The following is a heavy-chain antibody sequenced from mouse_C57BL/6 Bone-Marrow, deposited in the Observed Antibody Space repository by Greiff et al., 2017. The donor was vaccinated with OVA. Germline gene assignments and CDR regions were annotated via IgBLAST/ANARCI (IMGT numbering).Heavy chain of an antibody. Sequence: QVQLQQPGAELVKPGASVKMSCKASGYTFTSYWITWVKQRPGQGLEWIGDIYPGSGSTNYNEKFKSKATLTVDTSSSTAYMQLSSLTSEDSAVYYCARSHYSNDGFAYWGQGTLVTVSA. V-gene: IGHV1-55*01. J-gene: IGHJ3*01. D-gene: IGHD2-12*01. CDR1: GYTFTSYW. CDR2: IYPGSGST. CDR3: ARSHYSNDGFAY.